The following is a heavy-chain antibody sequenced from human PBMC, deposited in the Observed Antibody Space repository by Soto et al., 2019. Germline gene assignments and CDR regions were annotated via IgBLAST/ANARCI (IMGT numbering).Heavy chain of an antibody. CDR2: VIYDGTNK. V-gene: IGHV3-30*19. CDR3: AKRKGQYYDFWSGYYFDY. J-gene: IGHJ4*02. D-gene: IGHD3-3*01. Sequence: GGSLRLSCTASGFTFSSYGMHWVRQAPGKGLEWVAGVIYDGTNKYYADSVKGRFTISRDNSKQTLYLQMTSLGTEDTAVYYCAKRKGQYYDFWSGYYFDYWGQGTRVTVSS. CDR1: GFTFSSYG.